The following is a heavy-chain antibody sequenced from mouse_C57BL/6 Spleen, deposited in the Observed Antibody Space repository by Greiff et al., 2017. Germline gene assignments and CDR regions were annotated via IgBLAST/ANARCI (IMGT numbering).Heavy chain of an antibody. CDR1: GFSLTSYG. CDR3: AKKGPRYDYYAMDY. J-gene: IGHJ4*01. Sequence: VKLQESGPGLVQPSQSLSITCTVSGFSLTSYGVHWVRQSPGKGLEWLGVIWRGGSTDYNAAFMSRLSITKDNSKSQVFFKMNSLQADDTAIYYCAKKGPRYDYYAMDYWGQGTSVTVSS. V-gene: IGHV2-5*01. CDR2: IWRGGST. D-gene: IGHD2-14*01.